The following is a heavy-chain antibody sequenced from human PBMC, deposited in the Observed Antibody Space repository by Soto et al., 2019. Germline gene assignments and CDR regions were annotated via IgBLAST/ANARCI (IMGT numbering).Heavy chain of an antibody. Sequence: QVQLVQSGAEVKKPGSSVKVSCKASGGTFSSYTISWVRQAPGQGLEWMGRIIPILGIANYAQKFQGRVRITADKSTSTAYMELSSLRSEDTAVYYCAGYCSGGSCYPLDVWGQGTTVTVSS. J-gene: IGHJ6*02. CDR3: AGYCSGGSCYPLDV. CDR2: IIPILGIA. CDR1: GGTFSSYT. D-gene: IGHD2-15*01. V-gene: IGHV1-69*02.